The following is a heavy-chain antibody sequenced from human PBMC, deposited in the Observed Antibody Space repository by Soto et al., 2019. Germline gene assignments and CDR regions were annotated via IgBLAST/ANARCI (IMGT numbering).Heavy chain of an antibody. CDR1: GFTFSSYA. CDR2: ISGSGGST. CDR3: AQPGGSGYDYNYFDY. D-gene: IGHD5-12*01. Sequence: GGSLRLSCAASGFTFSSYAMSWVRQAPGKGLEWVSAISGSGGSTYYADSVKGRFTISRDNSKNTLYLQMNSLRAEDTAVYYCAQPGGSGYDYNYFDYWGQGTLVTVSS. V-gene: IGHV3-23*01. J-gene: IGHJ4*02.